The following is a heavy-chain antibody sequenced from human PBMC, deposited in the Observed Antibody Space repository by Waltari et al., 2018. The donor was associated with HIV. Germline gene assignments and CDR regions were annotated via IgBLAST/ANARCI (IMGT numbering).Heavy chain of an antibody. D-gene: IGHD3-22*01. J-gene: IGHJ3*02. V-gene: IGHV3-23*01. CDR3: AKEGIIVITDAFDI. Sequence: EVQLLESGGGLVQPGGSLRLSCAASGFTFSHYAMSWVRQAPGKGLELVSSISCSCCSTYYADSVKGRFTVSRDNSKDTLFLQMNSLRAEDTALYYCAKEGIIVITDAFDIWGQGTMVIVSS. CDR2: ISCSCCST. CDR1: GFTFSHYA.